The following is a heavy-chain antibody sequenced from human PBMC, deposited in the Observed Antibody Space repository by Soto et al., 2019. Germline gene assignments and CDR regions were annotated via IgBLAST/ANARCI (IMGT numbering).Heavy chain of an antibody. Sequence: PXGSLRLSCASSVFTFSSYWMSCVRQSPGKWLEWVANIKQDGSEKYYVDSVRGRFTISRDNAKNSLYLQMNSLRAEDTAVYYCARDGPPYSATSGWFGTWGQGTLLTDSS. D-gene: IGHD1-26*01. CDR3: ARDGPPYSATSGWFGT. CDR1: VFTFSSYW. V-gene: IGHV3-7*01. J-gene: IGHJ5*02. CDR2: IKQDGSEK.